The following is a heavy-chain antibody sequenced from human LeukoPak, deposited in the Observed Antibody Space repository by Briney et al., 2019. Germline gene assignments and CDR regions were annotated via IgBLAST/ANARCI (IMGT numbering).Heavy chain of an antibody. J-gene: IGHJ5*02. CDR3: ARPLGYSYGYGLFDP. CDR2: INTDGCST. CDR1: GFTFSSYW. V-gene: IGHV3-74*01. D-gene: IGHD5-18*01. Sequence: GGSLRLSCAASGFTFSSYWMHWVRQAPGKGLVWVSRINTDGCSTSYADSVKGRFTISRDNARNTLYLQMNSLRAEDTAVYYCARPLGYSYGYGLFDPWGQGTLVTVSS.